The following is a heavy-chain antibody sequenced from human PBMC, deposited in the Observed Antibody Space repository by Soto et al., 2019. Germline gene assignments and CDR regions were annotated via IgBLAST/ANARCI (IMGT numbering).Heavy chain of an antibody. J-gene: IGHJ4*02. V-gene: IGHV4-59*01. CDR1: GGSISSYY. CDR3: ARDSLYSSGWEGGYDY. D-gene: IGHD6-19*01. CDR2: IYYSGST. Sequence: SETLSLTCTVSGGSISSYYWSWIRQPPGKGLEWIGYIYYSGSTNYNPSLKSRVTISVDTSKNQFSLKLSSVTAADTAVYYCARDSLYSSGWEGGYDYWGQGTLGTAPQ.